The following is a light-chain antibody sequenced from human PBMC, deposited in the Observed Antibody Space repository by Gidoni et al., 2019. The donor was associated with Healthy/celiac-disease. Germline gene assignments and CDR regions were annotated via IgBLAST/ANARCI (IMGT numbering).Light chain of an antibody. CDR1: QSISSY. Sequence: DIQMTQSPSSLSASVGDRVTITCRASQSISSYLNWYQQKPGKAPKLLIYAASSLQSGVPSRFSGSGSGTDFTRTISSLQPEDFETYYCQQSYRTFGQXTKVEIK. J-gene: IGKJ1*01. V-gene: IGKV1-39*01. CDR2: AAS. CDR3: QQSYRT.